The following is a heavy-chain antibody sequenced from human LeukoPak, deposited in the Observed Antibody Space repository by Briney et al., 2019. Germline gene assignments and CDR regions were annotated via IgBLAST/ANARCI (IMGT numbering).Heavy chain of an antibody. J-gene: IGHJ6*02. CDR2: IKQDGSEK. V-gene: IGHV3-7*04. CDR3: ARDRRPAYDHGLDG. CDR1: GFTLSTVW. Sequence: PGRSLRLSCAASGFTLSTVWMSWVRQAPGQGLEWVGNIKQDGSEKYYVDSVKGRFTISRDNAKNSLYLQMNSLSAEDTAVFYCARDRRPAYDHGLDGWGQGTTVTVSS.